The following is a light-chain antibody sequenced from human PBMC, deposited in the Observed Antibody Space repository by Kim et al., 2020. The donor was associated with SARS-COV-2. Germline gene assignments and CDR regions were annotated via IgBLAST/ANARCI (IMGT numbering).Light chain of an antibody. CDR1: DIGSKS. V-gene: IGLV3-21*04. Sequence: GKTARIPCGGSDIGSKSVHWYQHKPGQAPVLVIYYDSDRPSGIPERFSGSNSGNTATLTISRVEAGDEADYYCQVWDSTRDHYVFGTGTKVTVL. CDR2: YDS. CDR3: QVWDSTRDHYV. J-gene: IGLJ1*01.